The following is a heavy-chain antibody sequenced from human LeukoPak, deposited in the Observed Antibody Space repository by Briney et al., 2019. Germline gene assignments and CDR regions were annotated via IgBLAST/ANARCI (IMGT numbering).Heavy chain of an antibody. J-gene: IGHJ4*02. CDR2: VSTNGDVT. V-gene: IGHV3-23*01. CDR3: AKLSLSGRSQSTDY. Sequence: GGSLRLSCVASGLTFNSHSMSWVRQAPGMGLEWVSVVSTNGDVTFYADSVKGRFTISRDNSKNTLFLQMNSLRAEDTAVYYCAKLSLSGRSQSTDYWGQGTLVTVSS. CDR1: GLTFNSHS. D-gene: IGHD3-10*01.